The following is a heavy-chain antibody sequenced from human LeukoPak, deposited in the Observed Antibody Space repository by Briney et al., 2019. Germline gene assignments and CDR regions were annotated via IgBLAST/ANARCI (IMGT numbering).Heavy chain of an antibody. CDR1: GFTFSNYN. D-gene: IGHD4-17*01. Sequence: GGSLRLSCAASGFTFSNYNMNWVRQAPGKGLEWVSSISYSSSYIYYADSVKGRFTISRDNAKNSLYLQMNSLRAEDTAVYYCARIAVTYTFDYWGQGILVTVSS. V-gene: IGHV3-21*01. CDR2: ISYSSSYI. J-gene: IGHJ4*02. CDR3: ARIAVTYTFDY.